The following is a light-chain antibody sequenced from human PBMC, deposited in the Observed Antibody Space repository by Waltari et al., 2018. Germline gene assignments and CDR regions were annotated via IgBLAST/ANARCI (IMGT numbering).Light chain of an antibody. Sequence: ELVLLQSPATLSVSPGRKATLPCSASQSVCGNLAWYQQNPGQPPSLPVYGVSTRAIGVPARFSGSGSGTDFTLIISSLQSEDFADYYCHQYDNWPFTFGRGTKLEI. J-gene: IGKJ2*01. CDR2: GVS. CDR1: QSVCGN. CDR3: HQYDNWPFT. V-gene: IGKV3-15*01.